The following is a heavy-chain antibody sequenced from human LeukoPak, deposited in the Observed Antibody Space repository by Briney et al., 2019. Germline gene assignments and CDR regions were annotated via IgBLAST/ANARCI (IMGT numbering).Heavy chain of an antibody. Sequence: PGGPLRLSCAASGFTFSTYDMSWVRQAPGKGLEWVSVISGRGAGTNYADSVKGRFTISRDNSKNTLYLQMNSLRAEDTALYYCAKDLIQPGHYLDYWGQGALVTVSS. CDR3: AKDLIQPGHYLDY. CDR2: ISGRGAGT. V-gene: IGHV3-23*01. CDR1: GFTFSTYD. D-gene: IGHD2-2*01. J-gene: IGHJ4*02.